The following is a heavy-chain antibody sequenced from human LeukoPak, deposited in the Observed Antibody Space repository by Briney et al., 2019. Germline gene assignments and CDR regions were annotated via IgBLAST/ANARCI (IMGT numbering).Heavy chain of an antibody. Sequence: PGGSLRLSCTASGFTLSSYWMTWVRQAPGKGLEWVANIKQDGSEKYYVDSVKGRFTISRDNTKNSLYLQMNNLRTDDTAVYYCATSRTFDYWGQGTLVTVSS. V-gene: IGHV3-7*01. CDR2: IKQDGSEK. CDR1: GFTLSSYW. D-gene: IGHD2-2*01. J-gene: IGHJ4*02. CDR3: ATSRTFDY.